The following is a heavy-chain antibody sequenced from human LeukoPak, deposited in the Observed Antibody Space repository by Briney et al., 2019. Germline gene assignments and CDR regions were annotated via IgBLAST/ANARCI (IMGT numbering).Heavy chain of an antibody. CDR2: SGSGGST. Sequence: PGGSLRLSCTASGFTFSAYEMNWVRQAPGKGLEWVSGSGSGGSTYYADSVKGRFTISRGNSKNTLYLQMNSLRAEDTAVYYCAKDFWSGYYPNYWGQGTLVTVSS. D-gene: IGHD3-3*01. J-gene: IGHJ4*02. V-gene: IGHV3-23*01. CDR1: GFTFSAYE. CDR3: AKDFWSGYYPNY.